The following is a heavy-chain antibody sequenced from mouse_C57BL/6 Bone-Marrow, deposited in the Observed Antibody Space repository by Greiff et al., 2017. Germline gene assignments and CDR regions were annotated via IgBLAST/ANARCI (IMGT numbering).Heavy chain of an antibody. V-gene: IGHV1-26*01. Sequence: VQLQQSGPELVKPGAPVKLSCKASGSTFTDYYMNWVKQSHGRSLEWFGDINPNNGGTSYNKKFKGKATVPVDKSSSTAYMELRSLTSEDSAVYYCAVSYFDYWGQGTTLTVSS. CDR2: INPNNGGT. D-gene: IGHD6-2*01. J-gene: IGHJ2*01. CDR3: AVSYFDY. CDR1: GSTFTDYY.